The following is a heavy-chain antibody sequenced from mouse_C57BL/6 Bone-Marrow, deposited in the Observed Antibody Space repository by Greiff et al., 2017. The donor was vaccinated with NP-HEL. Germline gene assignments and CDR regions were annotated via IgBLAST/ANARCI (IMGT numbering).Heavy chain of an antibody. CDR1: GYTFTSYW. CDR3: ARSYYYGSSLAWFAY. V-gene: IGHV1-59*01. J-gene: IGHJ3*01. Sequence: QVQLQQPGAELVRPGTSVKLSCKASGYTFTSYWMHWVKQRPGQGLEWIGVIDPSDSYTNYNQKFKGKATLTVDTSSSTAYMQLSSLTSEDSAVYYCARSYYYGSSLAWFAYWVQGTLVTVSA. D-gene: IGHD1-1*01. CDR2: IDPSDSYT.